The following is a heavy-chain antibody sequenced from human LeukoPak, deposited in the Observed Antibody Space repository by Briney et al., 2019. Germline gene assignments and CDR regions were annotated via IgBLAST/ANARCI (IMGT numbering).Heavy chain of an antibody. CDR3: ARLRRNSDKSGFYYYYDY. V-gene: IGHV3-21*06. CDR2: INTVASYI. CDR1: GLTFSSFS. D-gene: IGHD3-22*01. Sequence: GGSLRLSCAASGLTFSSFSFNWVRQGPGKGLEWVSSINTVASYIYYADTVKGRFTISRDNAKNSLYLQMNSLRAEDTGVYYCARLRRNSDKSGFYYYYDYWGQGTLVTVSS. J-gene: IGHJ4*02.